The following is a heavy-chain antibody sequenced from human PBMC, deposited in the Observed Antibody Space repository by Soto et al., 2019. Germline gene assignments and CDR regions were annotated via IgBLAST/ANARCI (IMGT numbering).Heavy chain of an antibody. V-gene: IGHV3-30*18. CDR3: AKDLTYYDILTGYYPIQGVYYYGMDV. CDR1: GFTFSSYG. CDR2: ISYDGSNK. D-gene: IGHD3-9*01. J-gene: IGHJ6*02. Sequence: GGSLRLSCAASGFTFSSYGMHWFRQAPGKGLEWVAVISYDGSNKYYADSVKGRFTISRDNSKNTLYLQMNSLRAEDTAVYYCAKDLTYYDILTGYYPIQGVYYYGMDVWGQGTTVTVSS.